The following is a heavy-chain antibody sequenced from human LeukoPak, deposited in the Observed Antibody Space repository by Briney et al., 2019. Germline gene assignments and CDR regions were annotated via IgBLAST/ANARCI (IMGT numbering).Heavy chain of an antibody. CDR3: ARGGPYSYDEASCLDY. CDR2: FDPEDGET. Sequence: GASVKVSCKVSGYTLTELSMHWVRQAPGKGLEWMGGFDPEDGETIYAQKFQGRVTMTEDTSTDTAYMELSSLRSEDTAVYYCARGGPYSYDEASCLDYWGQGTLVTVSS. CDR1: GYTLTELS. D-gene: IGHD5-18*01. V-gene: IGHV1-24*01. J-gene: IGHJ4*02.